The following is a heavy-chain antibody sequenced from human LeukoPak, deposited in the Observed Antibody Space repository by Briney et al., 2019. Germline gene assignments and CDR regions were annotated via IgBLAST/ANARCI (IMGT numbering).Heavy chain of an antibody. CDR2: IYPGDSDT. V-gene: IGHV5-51*01. CDR3: ARRQGCSSTACPPDY. Sequence: GESLKISCKGSGYSFNTYWIGWVRQMPGKGLEWMGIIYPGDSDTRYSPSFQGQVTMSADKSISTAYLQWSSLKAPDTAMYYCARRQGCSSTACPPDYWGQGTLVTVSS. J-gene: IGHJ4*02. D-gene: IGHD2-2*01. CDR1: GYSFNTYW.